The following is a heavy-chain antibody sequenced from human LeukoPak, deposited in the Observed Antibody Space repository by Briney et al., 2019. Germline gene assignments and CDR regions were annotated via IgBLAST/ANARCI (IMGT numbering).Heavy chain of an antibody. CDR3: ARVGHVELGRPYLGIFDY. D-gene: IGHD1-1*01. V-gene: IGHV1-18*01. Sequence: SVKVCCKASGYTFTDYSVTWVRPAPGQGLGWMGWITGFRGNTNYAQKFQGRVTMTTDTSTSTVYMELRSLTSDDTAVYYCARVGHVELGRPYLGIFDYWGQGSLVTVSS. CDR2: ITGFRGNT. J-gene: IGHJ4*02. CDR1: GYTFTDYS.